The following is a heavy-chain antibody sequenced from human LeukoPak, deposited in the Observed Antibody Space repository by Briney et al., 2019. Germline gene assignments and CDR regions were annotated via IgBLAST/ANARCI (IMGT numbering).Heavy chain of an antibody. CDR2: IYPGDSDT. D-gene: IGHD3-3*02. Sequence: PGESLKISCKSSGYSFTNYWIGWVRQMPGKGLEWMGIIYPGDSDTRFSPSFQGQVTISVDKSISTAYLQWSSLKASDTAIYYCAKTISIDYYYGMDVWGQGTTVTVSS. CDR1: GYSFTNYW. J-gene: IGHJ6*02. V-gene: IGHV5-51*01. CDR3: AKTISIDYYYGMDV.